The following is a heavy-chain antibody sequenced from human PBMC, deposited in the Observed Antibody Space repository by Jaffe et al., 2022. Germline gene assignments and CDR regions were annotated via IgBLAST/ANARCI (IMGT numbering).Heavy chain of an antibody. CDR2: INAGNGNT. D-gene: IGHD2-15*01. Sequence: QVQLVQSGAEVKKPGASVKVSCKASGYTFTSYAMHWVRQAPGQRLEWMGWINAGNGNTKYSQKFQGRVTITRDTSASTAYMELSSLRSEDTAVYYCAREGSNCSGGSCYPGHTYYYYMDVWGKGTTVTVSS. CDR1: GYTFTSYA. V-gene: IGHV1-3*01. CDR3: AREGSNCSGGSCYPGHTYYYYMDV. J-gene: IGHJ6*03.